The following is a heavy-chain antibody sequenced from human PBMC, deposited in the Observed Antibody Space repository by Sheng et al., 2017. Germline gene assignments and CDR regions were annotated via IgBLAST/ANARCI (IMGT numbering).Heavy chain of an antibody. J-gene: IGHJ6*03. CDR1: GFTYNNYG. Sequence: QVQLVESGGGVVQPGRSLRLSCAASGFTYNNYGMHWVRQAPGKGLEWVAVIAYDGSNKYYADSVKGRFTISRDNSKNTLYLQMNSLRAEDTAVYYCAKRGTSQPYYYYMDVWGQGTTVTVSS. V-gene: IGHV3-30*18. D-gene: IGHD2-2*01. CDR2: IAYDGSNK. CDR3: AKRGTSQPYYYYMDV.